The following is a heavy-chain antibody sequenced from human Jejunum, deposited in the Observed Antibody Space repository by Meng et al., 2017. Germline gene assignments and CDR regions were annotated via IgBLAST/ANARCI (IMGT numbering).Heavy chain of an antibody. CDR3: ARERQTSGEDY. CDR2: INTDNGDT. V-gene: IGHV1-3*04. J-gene: IGHJ4*02. CDR1: GYTFTSYA. Sequence: QVQLVQSGAEVKKPGASVKVSCKASGYTFTSYAISWVRQAPGQRLDWIGWINTDNGDTQYSQTFQGRVTITRDTSASTTYMELSSLRSEDTAVYFCARERQTSGEDYWGQGTLVTASS. D-gene: IGHD2-15*01.